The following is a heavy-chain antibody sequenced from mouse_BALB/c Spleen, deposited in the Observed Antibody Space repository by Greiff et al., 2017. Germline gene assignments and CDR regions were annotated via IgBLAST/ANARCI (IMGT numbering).Heavy chain of an antibody. Sequence: EVQLQQSGPGLVKPSQSLSLTCSVTGYSITSGYYWNWIRQFPGNKLEWMGYISYDGSNNYNPSLKNRISITRDTSKNQFFLKLNSVTTEDTATYYCARKEAYYYGSKAYWGQGTLVTVSA. CDR3: ARKEAYYYGSKAY. V-gene: IGHV3-6*02. D-gene: IGHD1-1*01. CDR1: GYSITSGYY. J-gene: IGHJ3*01. CDR2: ISYDGSN.